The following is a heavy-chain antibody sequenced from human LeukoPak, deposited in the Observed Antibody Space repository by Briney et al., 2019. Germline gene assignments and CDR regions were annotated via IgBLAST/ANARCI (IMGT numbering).Heavy chain of an antibody. Sequence: HPGGSLRLSCAASGFTFSSYWMSWDRQAPGKGLEWVANIKQDGSEKYYVDSVKGRFTISRDNAKNSLYLQMNSLRAEDTAVYYCARDLGYYDFWSGYSTNFDYWGQGTLVTVSS. D-gene: IGHD3-3*01. V-gene: IGHV3-7*01. CDR3: ARDLGYYDFWSGYSTNFDY. J-gene: IGHJ4*02. CDR1: GFTFSSYW. CDR2: IKQDGSEK.